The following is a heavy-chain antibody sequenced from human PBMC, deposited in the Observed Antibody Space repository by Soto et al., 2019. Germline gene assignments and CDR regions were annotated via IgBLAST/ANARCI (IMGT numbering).Heavy chain of an antibody. V-gene: IGHV1-2*02. CDR1: LDIFTGCD. Sequence: AALTDSCSSSLDIFTGCDIHWVRPAPGQGLEWMGWINPTSGGTNYAQKFQGRVTMNRDTSIRTAYMELSRLRSDDTAVYYCARRRVEMATSLGYWGQGTLVTVSS. J-gene: IGHJ4*02. CDR3: ARRRVEMATSLGY. D-gene: IGHD5-12*01. CDR2: INPTSGGT.